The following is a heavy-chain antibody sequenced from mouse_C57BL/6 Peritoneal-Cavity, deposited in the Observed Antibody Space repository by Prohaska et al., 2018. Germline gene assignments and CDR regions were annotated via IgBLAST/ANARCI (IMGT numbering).Heavy chain of an antibody. CDR1: GYAFSSSW. J-gene: IGHJ1*03. D-gene: IGHD1-1*01. V-gene: IGHV1-82*01. CDR2: IYPGDGDT. CDR3: ARDVSSPYWYFDV. Sequence: QVQLQQSGPELVKPGASVKISCKASGYAFSSSWMNWVKQRPGKGLEWIGRIYPGDGDTNYNGKFKGKATLTADKSSSTAYMQLSSLTSEDSAVYFCARDVSSPYWYFDVWGTGTTVTVSS.